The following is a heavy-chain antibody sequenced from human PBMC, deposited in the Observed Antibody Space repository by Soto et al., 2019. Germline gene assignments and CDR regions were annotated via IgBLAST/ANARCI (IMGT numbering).Heavy chain of an antibody. CDR2: IFYSGTA. CDR1: CDSISSGNHY. V-gene: IGHV4-30-4*01. Sequence: SETLSLTCTFSCDSISSGNHYWSWIRQPPGKGLEWIGYIFYSGTAYYNPSLKSRLTISVDTSKNQFSLKLSSVTAADTAVYYCARTDYGTAYFDPWGQGSLVTVSS. J-gene: IGHJ5*02. D-gene: IGHD3-10*01. CDR3: ARTDYGTAYFDP.